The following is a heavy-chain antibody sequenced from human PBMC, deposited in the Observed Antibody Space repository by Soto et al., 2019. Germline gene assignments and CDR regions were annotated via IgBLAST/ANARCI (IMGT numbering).Heavy chain of an antibody. CDR3: ARHMRRSGSYFLGKNYYYYYGMDV. J-gene: IGHJ6*02. CDR2: IDPSDSYT. Sequence: GESLKISCKGSGYSFTSYWISWVRQMPGKGLEWMGRIDPSDSYTNYSPSFQGHVTISADKSISTAYLQWSSLKASDTARYYCARHMRRSGSYFLGKNYYYYYGMDVWGQGTTVTVSS. CDR1: GYSFTSYW. V-gene: IGHV5-10-1*01. D-gene: IGHD3-10*01.